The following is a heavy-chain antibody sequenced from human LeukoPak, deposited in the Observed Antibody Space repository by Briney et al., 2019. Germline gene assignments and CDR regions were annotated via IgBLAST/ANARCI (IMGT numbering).Heavy chain of an antibody. Sequence: GGSLRLSCAASGFSFSNYGIHWIRQAPGKGLEWVAVIWNDGSNKFYADSVKGRLTISRDNSKNTLYLQINSLRAEDTAVYYCARDSVEWPRLLWFGELLSSMDVWGQGTTVTVSS. V-gene: IGHV3-33*01. CDR3: ARDSVEWPRLLWFGELLSSMDV. CDR1: GFSFSNYG. J-gene: IGHJ6*02. D-gene: IGHD3-10*01. CDR2: IWNDGSNK.